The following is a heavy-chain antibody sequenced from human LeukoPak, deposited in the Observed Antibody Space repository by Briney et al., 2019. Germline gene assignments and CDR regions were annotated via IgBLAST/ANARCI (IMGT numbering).Heavy chain of an antibody. CDR3: AKDLDCSGGSCHKAFDC. J-gene: IGHJ4*02. V-gene: IGHV3-30*02. D-gene: IGHD2-15*01. CDR1: GFTLSTYG. CDR2: IRYDGSDK. Sequence: GGSLRLSCVASGFTLSTYGMHWVRQAPGKGLEWVAFIRYDGSDKFYGDSVKGRFTTSRDNSKNTLYLQMSRLRVEDTAVYYCAKDLDCSGGSCHKAFDCWGQGTLVTVSS.